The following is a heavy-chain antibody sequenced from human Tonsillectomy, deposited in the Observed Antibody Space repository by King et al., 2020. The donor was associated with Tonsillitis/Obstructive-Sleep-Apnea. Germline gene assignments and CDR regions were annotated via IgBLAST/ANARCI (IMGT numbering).Heavy chain of an antibody. Sequence: VTLKESGPVLVKPTETLTLTCTVSGFSLSNARMGVRWIRQPPGKALEWLAHIFSNDEKSYSTSLKSRLTISKDTSKSQVVLTMTNMDPVDTATYYCARTQANIAAAGSYYYYYYMDVWGKGTTVTVSS. CDR2: IFSNDEK. CDR1: GFSLSNARMG. J-gene: IGHJ6*03. D-gene: IGHD6-13*01. V-gene: IGHV2-26*01. CDR3: ARTQANIAAAGSYYYYYYMDV.